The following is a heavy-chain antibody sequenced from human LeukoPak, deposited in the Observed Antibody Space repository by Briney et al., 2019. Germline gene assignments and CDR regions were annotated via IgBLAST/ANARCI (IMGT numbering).Heavy chain of an antibody. J-gene: IGHJ6*02. CDR2: ISAYNGNT. Sequence: ASVKVSCKASGYTFTSYGISWVRQAPGQGLEWMGWISAYNGNTNYAQKLQGRVTMTTDTSTSTAYMELRSLRSDDTAVYYCASSSSYCGGDCSFAYYGMDVWGQGTTVTVS. CDR3: ASSSSYCGGDCSFAYYGMDV. D-gene: IGHD2-21*02. CDR1: GYTFTSYG. V-gene: IGHV1-18*01.